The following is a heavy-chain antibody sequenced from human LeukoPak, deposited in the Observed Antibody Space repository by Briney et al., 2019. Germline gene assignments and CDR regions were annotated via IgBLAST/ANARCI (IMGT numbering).Heavy chain of an antibody. CDR2: IYYSGST. J-gene: IGHJ4*02. CDR3: ARQPHSSSWPSEFDY. D-gene: IGHD6-13*01. V-gene: IGHV4-59*08. CDR1: GGSISSYY. Sequence: SETLSLTCTVSGGSISSYYWSWIRQPPGKGLEWIGYIYYSGSTNYNPSLKSRVTISVDTSKNQFSLKLSSVTAADTAVYYCARQPHSSSWPSEFDYWGQGTLVTVSS.